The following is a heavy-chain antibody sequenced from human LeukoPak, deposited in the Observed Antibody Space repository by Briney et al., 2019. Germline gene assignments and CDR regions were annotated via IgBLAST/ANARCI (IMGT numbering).Heavy chain of an antibody. V-gene: IGHV3-13*01. CDR2: VGTAGDT. D-gene: IGHD3-22*01. Sequence: GGSLRLSCTASGFTFSTYNMHWVRQPTGKGLEWVSAVGTAGDTYYPSSVKGRFTISRENAKNSLYLQMNSLRVGDTAVYYCARRGDSRGYYDAFDIWGQGTMVTVSS. CDR1: GFTFSTYN. J-gene: IGHJ3*02. CDR3: ARRGDSRGYYDAFDI.